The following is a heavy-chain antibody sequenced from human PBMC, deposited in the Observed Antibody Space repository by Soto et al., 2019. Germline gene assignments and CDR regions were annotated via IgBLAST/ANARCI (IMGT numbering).Heavy chain of an antibody. CDR3: ARSDGRY. J-gene: IGHJ4*02. CDR1: GGSISSYY. Sequence: SETLSLTCTVSGGSISSYYWSWIRQPPGKGLEWIGYIYYSGSTNYNPSLKSRVTISVDTSKNQFSPELSSVTAADTAVYYCARSDGRYWGQGTLVTVSS. V-gene: IGHV4-59*01. CDR2: IYYSGST.